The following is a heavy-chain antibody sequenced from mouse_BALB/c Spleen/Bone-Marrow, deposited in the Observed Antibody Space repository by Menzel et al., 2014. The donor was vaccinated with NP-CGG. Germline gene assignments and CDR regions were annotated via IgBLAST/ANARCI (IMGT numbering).Heavy chain of an antibody. V-gene: IGHV1-77*01. CDR3: ARSRVPYFALDY. CDR1: GFTFTDYV. J-gene: IGHJ4*01. CDR2: IYPGSGDT. Sequence: QVQLKQSGPELVKPGASVKMSCTASGFTFTDYVINWVKQRTGQGLEWIGEIYPGSGDTYYNEKFKAKATLTADKSSNPFHLQLSSLTSEDSVVYFCARSRVPYFALDYWGQGTSVTVSS.